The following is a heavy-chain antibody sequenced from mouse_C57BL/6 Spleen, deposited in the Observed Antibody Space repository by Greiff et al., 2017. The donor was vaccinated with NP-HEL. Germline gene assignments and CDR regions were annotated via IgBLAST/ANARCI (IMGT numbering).Heavy chain of an antibody. Sequence: VQLQQPGAELVKPGASVKLSCKASGYTFTSYWMHWVKQRPGQGLEWIGMIHPNSGSTNYNEKFKSKATLTVDKSSSTAYMQLSSLTSEDSAVYYCASGGIYYGNLDYWGQGTTLTVSS. CDR2: IHPNSGST. V-gene: IGHV1-64*01. CDR3: ASGGIYYGNLDY. J-gene: IGHJ2*01. D-gene: IGHD2-1*01. CDR1: GYTFTSYW.